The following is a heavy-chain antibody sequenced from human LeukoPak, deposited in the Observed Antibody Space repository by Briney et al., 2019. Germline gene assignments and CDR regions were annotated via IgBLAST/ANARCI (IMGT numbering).Heavy chain of an antibody. CDR3: ARGHWGAPYYFDY. J-gene: IGHJ4*02. V-gene: IGHV4-34*01. D-gene: IGHD7-27*01. CDR2: INHSGST. Sequence: SETLSLTCAVYGGSFSGYYWSWIRQPPGKGLEWIGEINHSGSTNYNPSLKSRVTISVDTSKNQFSLKLSSVTAADTAVYYCARGHWGAPYYFDYWGQETLVTVSS. CDR1: GGSFSGYY.